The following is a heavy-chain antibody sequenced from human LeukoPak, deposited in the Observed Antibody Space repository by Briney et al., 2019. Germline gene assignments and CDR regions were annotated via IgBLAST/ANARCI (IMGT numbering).Heavy chain of an antibody. J-gene: IGHJ3*02. CDR3: ARDSYWLGGTIGAFDI. Sequence: GSLRLSCAASGFTFSSYSMNWVRQAPGKGLEWVSSISSSSSYIYYADSVKGRFTISRDNAKNSLYLQMNSLRAEDTAVYYCARDSYWLGGTIGAFDIWGQGTMVTVSS. CDR1: GFTFSSYS. CDR2: ISSSSSYI. V-gene: IGHV3-21*01. D-gene: IGHD3-10*01.